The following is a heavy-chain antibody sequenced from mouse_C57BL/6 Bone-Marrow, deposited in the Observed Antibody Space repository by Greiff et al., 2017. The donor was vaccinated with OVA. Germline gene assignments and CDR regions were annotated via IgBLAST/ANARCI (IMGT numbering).Heavy chain of an antibody. CDR2: ISSGSSTI. CDR3: AIAYYYGSSPSYWYFDV. J-gene: IGHJ1*03. D-gene: IGHD1-1*01. CDR1: GFTFSDYG. V-gene: IGHV5-17*01. Sequence: EVKLEESGGGLVKPGGSLKLSCAASGFTFSDYGMHWVRQAPEKGLEWVAYISSGSSTIYYADTVKGRFTISRDNAKNTLFLQMTSLRSEDTAMYYCAIAYYYGSSPSYWYFDVWGTGTTVTVSS.